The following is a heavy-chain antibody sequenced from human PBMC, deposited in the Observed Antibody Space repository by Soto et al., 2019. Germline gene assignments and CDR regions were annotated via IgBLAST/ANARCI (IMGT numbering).Heavy chain of an antibody. CDR2: ISAYNGNT. D-gene: IGHD3-3*01. Sequence: ASVKVSCKASGYTFTSYGISWVRQAPGQGLEWMGWISAYNGNTNYAQKLQGRVTMTTDTSTSTAYMELRSLRSDDTAVYYCARELLRFLEWLPYGMDVWGQGTTVTVSS. V-gene: IGHV1-18*04. J-gene: IGHJ6*02. CDR3: ARELLRFLEWLPYGMDV. CDR1: GYTFTSYG.